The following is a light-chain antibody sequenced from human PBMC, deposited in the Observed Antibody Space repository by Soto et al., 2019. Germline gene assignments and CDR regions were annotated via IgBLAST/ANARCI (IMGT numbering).Light chain of an antibody. J-gene: IGKJ1*01. CDR3: QQRYNWPWT. Sequence: EIVMTQSPSTLSVSPGERATLSCRASQSVSSNLAWYQQRPGQAPRLLIYSASTRATGIPVRFSGSGSGTEFALTISSLQSEDFAVYYCQQRYNWPWTFGQGTKVEI. CDR2: SAS. V-gene: IGKV3-15*01. CDR1: QSVSSN.